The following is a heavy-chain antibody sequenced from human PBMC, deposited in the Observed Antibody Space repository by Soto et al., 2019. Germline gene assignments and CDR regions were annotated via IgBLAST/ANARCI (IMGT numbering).Heavy chain of an antibody. V-gene: IGHV1-69*01. CDR3: ARDNRGFGVVPSYYYYGMDV. J-gene: IGHJ6*02. D-gene: IGHD3-3*01. CDR1: GGTFSSYA. Sequence: QVQLVQSGAEVKKPGSSVKVSCKASGGTFSSYAISWVRQAPGQGLEWMGGIIPIFGTANYAQKFQGRVTIPADESTSTAYMELSSLRSEDTAVYYCARDNRGFGVVPSYYYYGMDVWGQGTTVTVSS. CDR2: IIPIFGTA.